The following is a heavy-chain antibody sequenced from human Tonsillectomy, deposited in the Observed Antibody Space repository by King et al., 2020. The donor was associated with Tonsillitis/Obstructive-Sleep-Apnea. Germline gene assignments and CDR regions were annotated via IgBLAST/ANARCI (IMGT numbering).Heavy chain of an antibody. CDR1: GITFSSYA. CDR2: ISGGGGST. V-gene: IGHV3-23*04. CDR3: AKAMVQGIIITIFDY. J-gene: IGHJ4*02. Sequence: VQLVESGGGLVQPGGSLRLSCAASGITFSSYAMSWVRQAPGKGLEWVSTISGGGGSTYYADSVKGRFTISRDTSKNTLYLQMNSLRAEDTAVYYCAKAMVQGIIITIFDYWGQGTLVTVSS. D-gene: IGHD3-10*01.